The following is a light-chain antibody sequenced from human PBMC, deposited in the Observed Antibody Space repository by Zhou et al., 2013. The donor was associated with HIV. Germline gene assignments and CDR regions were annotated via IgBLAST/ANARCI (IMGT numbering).Light chain of an antibody. V-gene: IGKV1-13*02. Sequence: AIQLTQSPSSLSASVGDRVTITCRASQGISSALAWYQQKPGKAPSLLIYDASSLESGVPSRFGGSGSGTDFTLTISSLQPEDFATYYCQQFNSYPFTFGGGTKVEIK. CDR2: DAS. J-gene: IGKJ4*01. CDR1: QGISSA. CDR3: QQFNSYPFT.